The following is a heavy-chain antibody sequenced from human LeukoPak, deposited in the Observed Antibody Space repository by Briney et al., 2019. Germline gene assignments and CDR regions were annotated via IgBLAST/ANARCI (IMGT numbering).Heavy chain of an antibody. CDR2: INSDGSST. D-gene: IGHD4-11*01. J-gene: IGHJ4*02. V-gene: IGHV3-74*01. CDR3: ARDNEATTPFDN. Sequence: GGSLRLSCAASGFTFSSYWMHWVRQAPGKGLVWVPRINSDGSSTSYADSVKGRFTISRDNAKNTLYLQMNSLRAEDTAVYYCARDNEATTPFDNWGQGTLVTVSS. CDR1: GFTFSSYW.